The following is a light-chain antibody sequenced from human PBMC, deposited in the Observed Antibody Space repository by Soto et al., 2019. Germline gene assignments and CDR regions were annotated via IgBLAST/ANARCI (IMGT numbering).Light chain of an antibody. Sequence: DIQMTQSPSTLSASVGDRVTITCRAGQSISGWLAWYQQKPGKAPKLLIYKASTLQSGVPSRFSGSGSAGTEFTLTISSLQPDDFATYYCQQYNTYSTWTFGQGTKVDIK. V-gene: IGKV1-5*03. CDR3: QQYNTYSTWT. CDR2: KAS. J-gene: IGKJ1*01. CDR1: QSISGW.